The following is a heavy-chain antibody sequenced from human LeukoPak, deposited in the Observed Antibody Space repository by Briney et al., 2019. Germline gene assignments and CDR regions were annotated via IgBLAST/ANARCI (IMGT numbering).Heavy chain of an antibody. Sequence: SETLSLTCTVSGGSISSYYWSWIRQPPGKGLEWIGYIYYSGSTNYNPSLKSRVTISVDTSKNQFSLKLSSVTAADTAVYYCARVRLGKSFYFDYWGQGTLVTVSS. CDR1: GGSISSYY. CDR2: IYYSGST. V-gene: IGHV4-59*12. CDR3: ARVRLGKSFYFDY. D-gene: IGHD3-9*01. J-gene: IGHJ4*02.